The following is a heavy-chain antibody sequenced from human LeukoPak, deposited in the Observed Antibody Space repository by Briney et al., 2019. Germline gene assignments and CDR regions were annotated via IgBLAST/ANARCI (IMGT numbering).Heavy chain of an antibody. CDR1: GFTFSSYA. CDR3: ARDRIFGPYYYGMDV. Sequence: GGSLRLSCAASGFTFSSYAMHWVRQAPGKGLEWVAVISYDGSNKYYADSVKGRFTISRDNSKNTLYLQMNSLRAEDTAVYYCARDRIFGPYYYGMDVWGQGTTVTVSS. J-gene: IGHJ6*02. CDR2: ISYDGSNK. D-gene: IGHD3-3*02. V-gene: IGHV3-30-3*01.